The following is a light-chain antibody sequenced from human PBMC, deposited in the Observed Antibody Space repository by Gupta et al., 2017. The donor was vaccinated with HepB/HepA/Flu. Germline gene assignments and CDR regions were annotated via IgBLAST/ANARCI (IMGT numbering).Light chain of an antibody. CDR3: AAWDDSLSGRV. J-gene: IGLJ3*02. V-gene: IGLV1-47*01. CDR2: RNN. Sequence: QSVLTQPPSASGTPGPRVTISCSGSSSNIGSNYVYWYQQLPGTAPKLLIYRNNPRPSGVPDRFSGSKSGTSASLAISGLRSEDEADYYCAAWDDSLSGRVFGGGTKLTVL. CDR1: SSNIGSNY.